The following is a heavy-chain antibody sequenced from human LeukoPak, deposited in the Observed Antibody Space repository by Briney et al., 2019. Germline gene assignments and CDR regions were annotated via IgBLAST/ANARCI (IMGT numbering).Heavy chain of an antibody. CDR1: GYTFTGYY. CDR2: INPNSGGT. J-gene: IGHJ4*02. CDR3: ARGGSTTVIDY. Sequence: ASVKVSCKAFGYTFTGYYMHWVRQAPGQGLEWMGWINPNSGGTNYAQNFLGWVSMTRDTSISTAYMELSRLRSDDTAVYYCARGGSTTVIDYWGQGTLVTVSS. D-gene: IGHD4-17*01. V-gene: IGHV1-2*04.